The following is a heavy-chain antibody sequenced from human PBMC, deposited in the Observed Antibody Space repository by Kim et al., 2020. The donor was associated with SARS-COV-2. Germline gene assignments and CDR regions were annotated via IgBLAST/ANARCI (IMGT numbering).Heavy chain of an antibody. CDR3: GRVGFDY. J-gene: IGHJ4*02. Sequence: IFGTANYAQKFQGRVTITADESTSTAYMELSSLRSEDTAVYYCGRVGFDYWGQGTLVTVSS. CDR2: IFGTA. V-gene: IGHV1-69*01.